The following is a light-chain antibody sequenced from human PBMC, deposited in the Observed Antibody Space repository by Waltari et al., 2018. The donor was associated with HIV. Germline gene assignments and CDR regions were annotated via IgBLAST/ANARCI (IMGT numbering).Light chain of an antibody. J-gene: IGKJ2*01. CDR3: QQYNNWPRT. Sequence: EIVMTQSPATLSVSPGERATLSCRASQSVSSNLAWHQQKPGQAPRLLIYGASTRATGIPARFSGSASGTEFTLTISSLQSEDFAVYYCQQYNNWPRTFGQGTKLEIK. V-gene: IGKV3-15*01. CDR2: GAS. CDR1: QSVSSN.